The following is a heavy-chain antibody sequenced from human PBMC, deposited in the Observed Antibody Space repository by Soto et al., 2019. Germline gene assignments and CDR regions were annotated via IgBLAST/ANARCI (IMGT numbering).Heavy chain of an antibody. J-gene: IGHJ4*02. CDR2: IYYSGST. V-gene: IGHV4-59*01. D-gene: IGHD2-15*01. Sequence: PSETLSLTCTVSGGSIRSYYWSWIRQPPGKGLEWIGYIYYSGSTNYNPSLKSRVTISVHTSKNQFSLKLSSVTAADTAVYYCARDAEGGYCSGGSCYHFDYWGQGTLVTVSS. CDR1: GGSIRSYY. CDR3: ARDAEGGYCSGGSCYHFDY.